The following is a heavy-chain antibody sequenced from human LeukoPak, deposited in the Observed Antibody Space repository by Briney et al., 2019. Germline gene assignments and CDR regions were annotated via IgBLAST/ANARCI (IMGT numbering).Heavy chain of an antibody. CDR1: GGTFSSYA. V-gene: IGHV1-69*05. D-gene: IGHD5-18*01. Sequence: SVKVSCKASGGTFSSYAISWVRQAPGQGLEWMGGIIPIFGTANYAQKFQGRVTITTDESTSTAYMELSSLRSEDTAVYYCAGERGYSYGSRYAFDIWGQGTMVTVSS. CDR3: AGERGYSYGSRYAFDI. J-gene: IGHJ3*02. CDR2: IIPIFGTA.